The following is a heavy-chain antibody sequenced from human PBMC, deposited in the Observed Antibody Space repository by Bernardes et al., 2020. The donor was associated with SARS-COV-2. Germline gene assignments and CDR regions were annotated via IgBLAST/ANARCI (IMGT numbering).Heavy chain of an antibody. D-gene: IGHD2-2*02. Sequence: SESLSLTCAVSGVSISSSTYYWGWLPPAPGMGLVWTGSSYASGNSYYSPSLQRRTTESVDSSKNQFPLSLSFVTAADTAVYCCAGSSCWIACYIGGLRTWAYGMDVWGQGITVTVSS. J-gene: IGHJ6*02. CDR1: GVSISSSTYY. CDR3: AGSSCWIACYIGGLRTWAYGMDV. V-gene: IGHV4-39*01. CDR2: SYASGNS.